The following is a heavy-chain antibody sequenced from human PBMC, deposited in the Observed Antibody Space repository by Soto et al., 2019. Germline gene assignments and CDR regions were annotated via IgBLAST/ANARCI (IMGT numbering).Heavy chain of an antibody. CDR2: IIPIFGTA. CDR1: GGTFSSYA. D-gene: IGHD2-8*01. Sequence: QVQLVQSGAEVKKPGSSVKVSCKASGGTFSSYAISWVRQAPGQGLEWMGGIIPIFGTANYAQKFKGRVTITADESASTAYMELSSLRSKDTSVYYCATDGDCTNGVCPAYYFDYWGQGTLVTVSS. CDR3: ATDGDCTNGVCPAYYFDY. J-gene: IGHJ4*02. V-gene: IGHV1-69*12.